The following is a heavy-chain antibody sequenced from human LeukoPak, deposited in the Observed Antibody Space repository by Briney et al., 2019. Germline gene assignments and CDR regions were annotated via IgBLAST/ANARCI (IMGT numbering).Heavy chain of an antibody. Sequence: GGSLRLSCAASGFTFSSYWLHWVRQAPGKGLVWVSRINSDGSSTSYADSVKGRFTISRDNAKNTLYLQMNSLRAEDTAVYYCARDPLYYDFWSGYYSAFDIWGQGTMVTVSS. D-gene: IGHD3-3*01. V-gene: IGHV3-74*01. CDR3: ARDPLYYDFWSGYYSAFDI. J-gene: IGHJ3*02. CDR2: INSDGSST. CDR1: GFTFSSYW.